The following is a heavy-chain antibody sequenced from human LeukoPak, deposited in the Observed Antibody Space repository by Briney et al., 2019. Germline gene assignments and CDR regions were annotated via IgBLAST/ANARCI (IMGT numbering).Heavy chain of an antibody. CDR2: INHSGST. CDR1: GGSFSGYY. CDR3: ARHYGSGTYPLDY. J-gene: IGHJ4*02. V-gene: IGHV4-34*01. Sequence: TSETLSLTCAVYGGSFSGYYWSWIRQPPGKGLEWIGEINHSGSTNYNPSLKSRVTISVDTSKNQFSLKLSSVTAADTAVYYCARHYGSGTYPLDYWGQGTLVTVSS. D-gene: IGHD3-10*01.